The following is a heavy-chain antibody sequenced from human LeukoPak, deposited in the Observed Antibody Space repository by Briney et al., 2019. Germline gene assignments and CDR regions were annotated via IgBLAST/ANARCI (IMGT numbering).Heavy chain of an antibody. Sequence: PGGSLRLSCAASGFTFSSYAMHWVRQAPGKGLEWVAVISYDGSNKYYADSVKGRFTISRDNSKNTLYLQMNSLRAEDTAVYYCARAPDDCSSTSCPFDYWGQGTLVTVSS. CDR1: GFTFSSYA. CDR2: ISYDGSNK. J-gene: IGHJ4*02. CDR3: ARAPDDCSSTSCPFDY. V-gene: IGHV3-30-3*01. D-gene: IGHD2-2*01.